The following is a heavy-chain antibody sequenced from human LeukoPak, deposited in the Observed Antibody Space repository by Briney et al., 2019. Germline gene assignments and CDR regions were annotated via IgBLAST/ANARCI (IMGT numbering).Heavy chain of an antibody. CDR1: GFSFSSYW. CDR2: IKPDGSEK. D-gene: IGHD3-22*01. Sequence: GGSLRLSCAASGFSFSSYWMTWVRQVPGKGLQWMTNIKPDGSEKYYVDSVKGRFTISRDNAKNSLYLQMNSLRAEDTAVYYCAREGGGTMIVENFDYWGQGTLVTVSS. CDR3: AREGGGTMIVENFDY. J-gene: IGHJ4*02. V-gene: IGHV3-7*01.